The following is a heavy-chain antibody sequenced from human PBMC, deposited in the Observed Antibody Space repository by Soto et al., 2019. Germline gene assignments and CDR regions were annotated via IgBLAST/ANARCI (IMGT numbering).Heavy chain of an antibody. CDR3: ARHGYSYGGGYFDY. CDR2: IYSGGSA. D-gene: IGHD5-18*01. CDR1: GFTVSSNY. J-gene: IGHJ4*02. Sequence: EVQLVESGGGLVQPGGSLRLSFAASGFTVSSNYRSWVRQAPGKGLEWVSVIYSGGSAYYADSVKGRFTISRDNSKNTLYLQMNSLRAEDTAVYYCARHGYSYGGGYFDYWGQGTLVTVSS. V-gene: IGHV3-66*04.